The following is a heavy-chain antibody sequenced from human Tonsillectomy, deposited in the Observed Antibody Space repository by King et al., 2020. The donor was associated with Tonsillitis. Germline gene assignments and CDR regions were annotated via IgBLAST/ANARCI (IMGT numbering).Heavy chain of an antibody. J-gene: IGHJ6*02. CDR3: ARDRGGLVRVATHDGVDV. V-gene: IGHV1-46*01. D-gene: IGHD3-10*01. Sequence: VQLVESGAEVKKPGASVKVSCKASGFTFTTYYIHWVRQAPGQGLEWIGIINPSDGGTNYAQKFQGRITMTRDTSTSTVYMELSSLRSDDTAFYYCARDRGGLVRVATHDGVDVWGQGTTVTVSS. CDR1: GFTFTTYY. CDR2: INPSDGGT.